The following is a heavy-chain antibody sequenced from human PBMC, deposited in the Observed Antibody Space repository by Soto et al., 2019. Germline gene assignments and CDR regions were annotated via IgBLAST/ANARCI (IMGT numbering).Heavy chain of an antibody. J-gene: IGHJ5*02. D-gene: IGHD3-10*01. V-gene: IGHV4-4*07. CDR2: IYTSGST. Sequence: SETLSLTCTVSGGSISSYYWSWIRQPAGKGLEWIGRIYTSGSTNYNPSLKSRVTMSVDTSKNQFSLKLSSVTAADTAVYYCARDPYCYGSGSYLFDPWGQGTLVTVSS. CDR3: ARDPYCYGSGSYLFDP. CDR1: GGSISSYY.